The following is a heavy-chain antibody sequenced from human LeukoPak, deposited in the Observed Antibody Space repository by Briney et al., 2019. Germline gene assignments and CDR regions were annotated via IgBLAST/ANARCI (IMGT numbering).Heavy chain of an antibody. V-gene: IGHV1-69*06. CDR3: ASGGGGYGDYGNYFDY. CDR1: GGTFSSYA. D-gene: IGHD4-17*01. J-gene: IGHJ4*02. Sequence: SVKVSCKASGGTFSSYAISWVRQAPGQGLEWMGGIIPIFGTANYAQKFQGRVTITADKSTSTAYMELSRLRSEDTAVYYCASGGGGYGDYGNYFDYWGQGTLVTVSS. CDR2: IIPIFGTA.